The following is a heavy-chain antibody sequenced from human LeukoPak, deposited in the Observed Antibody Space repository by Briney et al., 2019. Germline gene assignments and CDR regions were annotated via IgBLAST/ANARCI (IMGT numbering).Heavy chain of an antibody. D-gene: IGHD5-12*01. CDR3: TTEGVDIVATIREPYFDY. J-gene: IGHJ4*02. CDR1: GFMFSTYA. CDR2: IKSKTDGGTT. V-gene: IGHV3-15*01. Sequence: GGSLRLSCAASGFMFSTYAMSWVRQAPGKGLEWVGRIKSKTDGGTTDYAAPVKGRFTISRDDSKNTLYLQMNSLKTEDTAVYYCTTEGVDIVATIREPYFDYWGQGTLVTVSS.